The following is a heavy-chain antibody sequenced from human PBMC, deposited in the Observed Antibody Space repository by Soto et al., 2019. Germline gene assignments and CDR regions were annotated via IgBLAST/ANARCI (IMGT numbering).Heavy chain of an antibody. V-gene: IGHV3-23*01. CDR1: GFSFGSYA. J-gene: IGHJ4*02. D-gene: IGHD3-3*01. Sequence: GGSLRLSCAASGFSFGSYALSWVRQAPGKGLEWVSTISGSDGKTFYAGSVTGRFSISRDTSQSTLYLQMNSLRADDTAMYYCARWSYLDYWGQGTRVTVSS. CDR3: ARWSYLDY. CDR2: ISGSDGKT.